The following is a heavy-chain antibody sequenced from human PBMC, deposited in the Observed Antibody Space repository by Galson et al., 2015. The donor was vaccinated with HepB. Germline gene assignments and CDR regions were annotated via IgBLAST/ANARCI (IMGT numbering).Heavy chain of an antibody. V-gene: IGHV3-7*03. J-gene: IGHJ4*02. D-gene: IGHD6-13*01. CDR3: ARDQWVRAAAGTYDY. CDR1: GFTFSSYW. CDR2: IKQDGSEK. Sequence: SLRLSCAASGFTFSSYWMSWVRQAPGKGLEWVANIKQDGSEKYYVDSVKGRFTISRDNAKNSLYLQMNSLRAEDTAVYYCARDQWVRAAAGTYDYWGQGTLVTVSS.